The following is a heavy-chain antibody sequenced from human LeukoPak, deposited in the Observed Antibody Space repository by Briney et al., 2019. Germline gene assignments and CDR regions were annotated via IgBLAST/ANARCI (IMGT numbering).Heavy chain of an antibody. CDR1: GGSISSSTYY. CDR2: IYYSGST. V-gene: IGHV4-39*07. CDR3: ARDPPEDYGMDV. Sequence: SETLSLTCTVSGGSISSSTYYWGWIRQPPGKGLEWIGFIYYSGSTNYNPSLKSRVTISVDTSKNQFSLKLSSVTAADTAVYYCARDPPEDYGMDVWGQGTTVTVSS. J-gene: IGHJ6*02.